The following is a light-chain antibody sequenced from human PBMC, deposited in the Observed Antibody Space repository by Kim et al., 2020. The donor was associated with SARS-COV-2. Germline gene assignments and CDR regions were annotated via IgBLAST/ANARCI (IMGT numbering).Light chain of an antibody. V-gene: IGKV3-11*01. CDR2: DAS. CDR3: LQRHDWPLT. Sequence: SLSPGERATLSCRASQSINSDLGWYQQIPGQPPRLLIYDASNRATGIPARFSGSGSGTDFTLTISSLEPEDFALYYCLQRHDWPLTFGGGTKLEI. J-gene: IGKJ4*01. CDR1: QSINSD.